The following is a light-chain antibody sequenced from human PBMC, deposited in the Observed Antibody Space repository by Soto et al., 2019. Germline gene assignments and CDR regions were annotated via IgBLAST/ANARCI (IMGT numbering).Light chain of an antibody. CDR1: QSISSY. CDR3: QQSYSTPPRT. CDR2: AAS. J-gene: IGKJ1*01. Sequence: DIQMTQSPSSLSASVGYRFTITCRASQSISSYLNWYQQKPGKAPKLLIYAASSLQSGVPSRFSGSGSGTDFTLTIRSLQPEDFATYYCQQSYSTPPRTFGQGTTGDIK. V-gene: IGKV1-39*01.